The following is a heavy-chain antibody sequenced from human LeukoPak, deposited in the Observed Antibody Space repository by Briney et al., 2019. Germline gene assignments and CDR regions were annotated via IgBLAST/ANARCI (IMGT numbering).Heavy chain of an antibody. CDR3: ATDLRTTIVGVVFPYYFDF. CDR1: GYTFPSYG. D-gene: IGHD3-3*01. V-gene: IGHV1-18*01. CDR2: ISAYNGNI. J-gene: IGHJ4*02. Sequence: ASVKVSCKASGYTFPSYGISWVRQAPGQGLEWMGCISAYNGNINYAQKFQGRVTMTTDTSTSTAYMELRSLRSDDTAVYYCATDLRTTIVGVVFPYYFDFWGQGTLVTVSS.